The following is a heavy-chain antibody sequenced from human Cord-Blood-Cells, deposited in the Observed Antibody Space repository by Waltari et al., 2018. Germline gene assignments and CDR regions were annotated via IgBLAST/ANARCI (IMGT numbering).Heavy chain of an antibody. CDR1: GFTFSSYA. CDR2: SSGSGGST. Sequence: EVQLLESGGGLVQPGGSLRLSCAASGFTFSSYAMSWVRQAAGKGLEWVSASSGSGGSTYYAASVKGRFTISRDNSKNTLYLQMNSLRAEDTAVYYCAREYSSSSVYDYWGQGTLVTVSS. CDR3: AREYSSSSVYDY. J-gene: IGHJ4*02. V-gene: IGHV3-23*01. D-gene: IGHD6-6*01.